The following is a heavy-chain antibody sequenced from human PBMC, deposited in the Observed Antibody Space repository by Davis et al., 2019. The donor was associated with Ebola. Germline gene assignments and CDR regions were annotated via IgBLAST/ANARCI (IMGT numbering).Heavy chain of an antibody. J-gene: IGHJ6*02. Sequence: GESLKISCAASGFTFSSYWMSWVRQAPRKGLEWVANIKQDGSEKYYVDSVKGRFTISRDNAKNSLYLQMNSLRAEDTAVYYCARDYYYYGMDVWGQGTTVTVSS. V-gene: IGHV3-7*03. CDR1: GFTFSSYW. CDR2: IKQDGSEK. CDR3: ARDYYYYGMDV.